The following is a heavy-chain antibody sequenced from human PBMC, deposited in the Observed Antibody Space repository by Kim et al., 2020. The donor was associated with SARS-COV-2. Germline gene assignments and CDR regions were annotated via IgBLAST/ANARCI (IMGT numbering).Heavy chain of an antibody. D-gene: IGHD1-26*01. CDR3: AKWENGFY. Sequence: GGGTCYADAVKGRFTVSSDKSKNTLSLQLDSLRVEDTAVYYCAKWENGFYWGQGTLVSVSS. V-gene: IGHV3-53*01. CDR2: GGGT. J-gene: IGHJ4*02.